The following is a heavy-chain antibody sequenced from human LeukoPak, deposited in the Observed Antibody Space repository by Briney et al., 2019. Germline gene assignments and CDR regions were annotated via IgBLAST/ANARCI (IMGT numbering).Heavy chain of an antibody. V-gene: IGHV4-59*12. D-gene: IGHD5-12*01. J-gene: IGHJ3*02. CDR3: ARWSGYDHDAFDI. CDR1: GGSISSYY. CDR2: IYYSGST. Sequence: PSETLSLTCTVSGGSISSYYWSWIRQPPGKGLEWIGYIYYSGSTNYNPSLKSRVTISVDTSKNQFSLKLSSVTAADTAVYYCARWSGYDHDAFDIWGQGTMVTVSS.